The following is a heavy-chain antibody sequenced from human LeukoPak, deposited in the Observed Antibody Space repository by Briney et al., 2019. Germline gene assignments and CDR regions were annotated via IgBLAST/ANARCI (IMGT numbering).Heavy chain of an antibody. J-gene: IGHJ6*02. CDR1: GFTFSSDA. D-gene: IGHD6-13*01. Sequence: GGSLRLSCAASGFTFSSDAMSWVRQAPGKGLEWVSAISGSGGSTYYADSVKGRFTISRDNSKNTLYLQMNSLRAEDTAVYYGGAAGYYYYGLDVWGQGTTVTVSS. V-gene: IGHV3-23*01. CDR2: ISGSGGST. CDR3: GAAGYYYYGLDV.